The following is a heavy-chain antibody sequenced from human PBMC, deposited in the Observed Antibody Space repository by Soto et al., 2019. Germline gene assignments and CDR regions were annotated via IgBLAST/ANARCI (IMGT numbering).Heavy chain of an antibody. J-gene: IGHJ5*01. CDR2: ITWNSGRI. Sequence: GGSLRLSCAASTFTFADYAMHWVRQAPGKGLEWVSGITWNSGRIAYADSVKGRFTISRDNAKNSLYLQMNSLRPEDTALYYCAKDSGGGDFRFWWFDSWGQGTLVTVSS. D-gene: IGHD2-21*02. CDR3: AKDSGGGDFRFWWFDS. CDR1: TFTFADYA. V-gene: IGHV3-9*01.